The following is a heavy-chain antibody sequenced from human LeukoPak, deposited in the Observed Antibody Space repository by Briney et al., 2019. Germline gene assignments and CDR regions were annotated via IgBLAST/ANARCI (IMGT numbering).Heavy chain of an antibody. J-gene: IGHJ4*02. CDR2: ISMNVQTT. CDR3: VREGLERRTNFDY. D-gene: IGHD1-1*01. Sequence: GGSLRLSCSASGFTFTSHVMHWVRPAPGKGLQYLSGISMNVQTTYYAGSVKGRFTISRDSSKNTVYLQMNSLTAEDTAVYYCVREGLERRTNFDYWGQGTLVSVSS. CDR1: GFTFTSHV. V-gene: IGHV3-64D*06.